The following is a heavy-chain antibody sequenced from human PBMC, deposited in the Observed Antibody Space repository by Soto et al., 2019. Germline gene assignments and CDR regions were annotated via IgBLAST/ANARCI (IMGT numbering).Heavy chain of an antibody. V-gene: IGHV1-18*01. CDR3: ARRAFSGAYTAKMDV. CDR2: ISASNGDT. Sequence: QVHLVQSGGELKKPGASVKVSCRASGNSFSSYVISWVRQAPGQGLEWMGWISASNGDTTYAQKSVGSVIITTDTTTITLYIDVISLPSDDTAVYFCARRAFSGAYTAKMDVWGKGSTVTVSS. CDR1: GNSFSSYV. J-gene: IGHJ6*04. D-gene: IGHD4-17*01.